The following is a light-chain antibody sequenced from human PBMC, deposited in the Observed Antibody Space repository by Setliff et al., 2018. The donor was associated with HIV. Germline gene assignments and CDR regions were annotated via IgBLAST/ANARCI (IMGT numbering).Light chain of an antibody. CDR1: SSNIGRNY. Sequence: QSVLTQPPSASGTPGQRVTISCSGSSSNIGRNYVYWYQQLPGTIPKLLIYRNNQRPSGVPARFSGSKSGTSASLAISGLRSEDEADYYCAAWDNSLSGSYVFATGTKVTVL. CDR3: AAWDNSLSGSYV. V-gene: IGLV1-47*01. CDR2: RNN. J-gene: IGLJ1*01.